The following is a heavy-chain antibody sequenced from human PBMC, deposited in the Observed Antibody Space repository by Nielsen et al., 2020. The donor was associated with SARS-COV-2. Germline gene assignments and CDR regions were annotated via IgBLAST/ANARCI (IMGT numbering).Heavy chain of an antibody. D-gene: IGHD6-19*01. CDR1: GFTFSDYY. Sequence: GESLKISCAASGFTFSDYYMSWIRQAPGKGLEWVSYISDSSSYTNYAESVKGRFTISRDNAKNSLYLQMNSLRAEDTAVYYCARGTYSSGLDYYYYYGMDVWGQGTTVTVSS. CDR3: ARGTYSSGLDYYYYYGMDV. V-gene: IGHV3-11*06. J-gene: IGHJ6*02. CDR2: ISDSSSYT.